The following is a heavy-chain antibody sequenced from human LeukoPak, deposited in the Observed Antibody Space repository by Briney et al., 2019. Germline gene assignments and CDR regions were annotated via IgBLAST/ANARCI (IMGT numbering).Heavy chain of an antibody. D-gene: IGHD3-22*01. Sequence: GGSLRLSCAASGFTFSNFDMHWVRQAPGKGLEWVAVISYDGRNKYYADSVKGRFTVSRDNSKNTLYLQLNSLRAEDTALYYCSKGAYYYDSSSQYHFDYWGQGTLVTVSS. CDR2: ISYDGRNK. CDR3: SKGAYYYDSSSQYHFDY. V-gene: IGHV3-30*18. CDR1: GFTFSNFD. J-gene: IGHJ4*02.